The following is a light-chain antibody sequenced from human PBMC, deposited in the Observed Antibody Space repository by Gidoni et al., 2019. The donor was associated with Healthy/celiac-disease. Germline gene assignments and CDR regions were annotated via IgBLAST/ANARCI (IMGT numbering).Light chain of an antibody. J-gene: IGKJ1*01. Sequence: DIQMTQSPSSLSASVGDRVTITCRASQSISSYLNWYQQKPGKAPKRLIYAASSLQSGVPSRFSGSGSVTDFTLTISSLQPEDFATYYCQHSYSTPRTCGQGTKVEIK. CDR3: QHSYSTPRT. CDR2: AAS. V-gene: IGKV1-39*01. CDR1: QSISSY.